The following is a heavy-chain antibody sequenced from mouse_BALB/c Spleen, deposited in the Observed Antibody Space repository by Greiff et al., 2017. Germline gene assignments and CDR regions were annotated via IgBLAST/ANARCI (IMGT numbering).Heavy chain of an antibody. CDR2: INPYNGDT. CDR3: ARDPSYGSRYYYAMDY. J-gene: IGHJ4*01. D-gene: IGHD1-1*01. V-gene: IGHV1-20*02. Sequence: EVQLQQSGPELVKPGASVKISCKASGYSFTGYFMNWVMQSHGKSLEWIGRINPYNGDTFYNQKFKGKATLTVDKSSITAHMELRSLASEDSAVYYCARDPSYGSRYYYAMDYWGQGTSVTVSS. CDR1: GYSFTGYF.